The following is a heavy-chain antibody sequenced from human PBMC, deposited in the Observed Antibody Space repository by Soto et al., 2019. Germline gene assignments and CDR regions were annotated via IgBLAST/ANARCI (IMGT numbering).Heavy chain of an antibody. V-gene: IGHV4-39*01. CDR1: GDSISISSHY. Sequence: QVQLQESGPGLVKPSETLSLTCTVSGDSISISSHYWAWIRQPPGKGLEWIANIYYSGSTYYNPSLKGRLTISLDTSKNQFSLSLSSVTAADTAVYYCARITILGVLTYYMDVWGKGTTVTVSS. CDR3: ARITILGVLTYYMDV. CDR2: IYYSGST. D-gene: IGHD3-3*01. J-gene: IGHJ6*03.